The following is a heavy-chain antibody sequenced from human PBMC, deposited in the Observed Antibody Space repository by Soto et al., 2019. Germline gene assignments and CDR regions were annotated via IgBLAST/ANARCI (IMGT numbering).Heavy chain of an antibody. CDR1: GYSFTSYW. Sequence: PGESLKISCKGSGYSFTSYWIGWVRQMPGKGLEWMGIIYPGDSDTRYSPSFQGQVTISADKSISTAYLQWSSLKASDTAMYYCARQSDDSSGPEPDFDDSGQGTRVTVAS. D-gene: IGHD3-22*01. V-gene: IGHV5-51*01. J-gene: IGHJ4*02. CDR2: IYPGDSDT. CDR3: ARQSDDSSGPEPDFDD.